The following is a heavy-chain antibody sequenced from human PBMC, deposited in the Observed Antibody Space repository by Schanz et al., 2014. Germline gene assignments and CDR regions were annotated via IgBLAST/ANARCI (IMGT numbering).Heavy chain of an antibody. D-gene: IGHD2-2*01. J-gene: IGHJ6*02. CDR1: GGSISNYY. CDR2: VFSSGYT. CDR3: ARHPAYCSSTTCPMDV. V-gene: IGHV4-59*08. Sequence: QVQLQESGPGLVKPSETLSLTCTVSGGSISNYYWSWIRQPPGKGLEWIGYVFSSGYTNYNPSLKSRVTISVDPPKNHFPLRRSSVTAADTAVYYCARHPAYCSSTTCPMDVWGQGTTVTVSS.